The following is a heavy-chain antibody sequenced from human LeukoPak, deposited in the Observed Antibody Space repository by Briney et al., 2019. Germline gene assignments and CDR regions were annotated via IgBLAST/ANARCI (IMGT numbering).Heavy chain of an antibody. CDR3: ARRSSCLDY. CDR2: INPNNGGT. CDR1: GYTFTGYY. J-gene: IGHJ4*02. V-gene: IGHV1-2*02. D-gene: IGHD2-15*01. Sequence: VASVKVSCKASGYTFTGYYMHWVRQAPGQGLEWMGWINPNNGGTNYAQKFQGRVNMTRDTSISTAYMELSRLRSDDTAVYYCARRSSCLDYWGQGTLVTVSS.